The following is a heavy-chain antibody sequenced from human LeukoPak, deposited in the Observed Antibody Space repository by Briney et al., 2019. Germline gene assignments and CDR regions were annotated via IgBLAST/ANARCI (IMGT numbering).Heavy chain of an antibody. Sequence: PGGSLRLSCAASGFTFRSYWMSWARQAPGKGLEWVANINHDGSVKYYLDSVKGRFTISRDNAKNSLYLQMNSLRAEDTAVYYCATSRDSSGVDWGQGNLVTVSS. CDR3: ATSRDSSGVD. CDR2: INHDGSVK. CDR1: GFTFRSYW. D-gene: IGHD3-22*01. J-gene: IGHJ4*02. V-gene: IGHV3-7*01.